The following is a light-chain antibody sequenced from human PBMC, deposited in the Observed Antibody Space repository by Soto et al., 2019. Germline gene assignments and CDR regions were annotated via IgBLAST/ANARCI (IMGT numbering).Light chain of an antibody. Sequence: EIVMTQSPATLSVSPGERATLSCRANQSVSDNLAWYQQRLSQAPRLLIYGASTRATGIPARFSGSGSGTEFTLTISSLQSEDFAVYYCQQYNNWPLAFGGGTKVEIK. CDR3: QQYNNWPLA. V-gene: IGKV3-15*01. CDR2: GAS. CDR1: QSVSDN. J-gene: IGKJ4*01.